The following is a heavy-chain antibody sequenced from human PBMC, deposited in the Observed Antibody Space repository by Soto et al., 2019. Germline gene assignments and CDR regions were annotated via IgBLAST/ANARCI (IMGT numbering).Heavy chain of an antibody. V-gene: IGHV4-59*01. CDR2: IYYSGYT. J-gene: IGHJ4*02. CDR3: ARCFSGNYPSRPEEQYYCDS. Sequence: SETLSLTCTVSGDSIRSYYWSWLRQPPGKGLEWIGYIYYSGYTSYNPSLKSRVTISVDTSNNQSSMKRNSVTAADTAVYYCARCFSGNYPSRPEEQYYCDSWGQGTLVAVSS. D-gene: IGHD1-26*01. CDR1: GDSIRSYY.